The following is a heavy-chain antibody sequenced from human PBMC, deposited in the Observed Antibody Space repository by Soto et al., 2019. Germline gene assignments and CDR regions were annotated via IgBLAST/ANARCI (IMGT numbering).Heavy chain of an antibody. CDR2: IIPILGIA. J-gene: IGHJ4*02. Sequence: QVQLVQSGAEVEKPGSSVKVSCKASGGTFSSYTISWVRQAPGQGLEWMGRIIPILGIANYAQKFQGRVTITADKSTSTAYMELSSLRSEDTAVYYCARAEGSGSSIDYWGQGTLVTVSS. V-gene: IGHV1-69*02. CDR1: GGTFSSYT. CDR3: ARAEGSGSSIDY. D-gene: IGHD3-10*01.